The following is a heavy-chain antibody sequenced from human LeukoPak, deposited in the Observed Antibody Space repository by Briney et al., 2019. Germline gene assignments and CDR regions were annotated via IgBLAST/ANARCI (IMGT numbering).Heavy chain of an antibody. D-gene: IGHD3-10*01. V-gene: IGHV1-2*02. CDR1: GYTFTGYY. CDR2: INPNSGGT. Sequence: ASVKVSCKASGYTFTGYYMHWVRQAPGQGLEWMGWINPNSGGTNYAQKFQGRVTISVDTSKNQFSLKLSSVTAADTAVYYCARGHYYFFSWGQGTLVTVSS. J-gene: IGHJ1*01. CDR3: ARGHYYFFS.